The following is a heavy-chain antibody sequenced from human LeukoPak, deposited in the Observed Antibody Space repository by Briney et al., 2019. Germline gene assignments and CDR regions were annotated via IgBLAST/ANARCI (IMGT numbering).Heavy chain of an antibody. CDR2: IYYIGST. CDR1: GGSISRNNYY. Sequence: SETLSLTCTVSGGSISRNNYYWGWIRQPPGKGLERIGSIYYIGSTYYNPSLKSRVTISVDTSKNQFSLKLISVTAADTALYYCARRPSSLSSSGFERRMREKRYFDIWGRGTLVTVSS. J-gene: IGHJ2*01. CDR3: ARRPSSLSSSGFERRMREKRYFDI. D-gene: IGHD6-13*01. V-gene: IGHV4-39*01.